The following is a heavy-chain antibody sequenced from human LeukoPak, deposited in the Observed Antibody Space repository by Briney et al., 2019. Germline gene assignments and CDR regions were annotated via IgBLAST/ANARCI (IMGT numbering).Heavy chain of an antibody. CDR2: ISAYNGNT. Sequence: ASVKVSCKASGYTFTSYGISWVRQAPGQGLEWMGWISAYNGNTNYAQKFQGRVTITADESTSTAYMELSSLRSEDTAVYYCARGREVQLWYPHYYYYYYMDVWGKGTTVTVSS. J-gene: IGHJ6*03. CDR3: ARGREVQLWYPHYYYYYYMDV. V-gene: IGHV1-18*01. D-gene: IGHD5-18*01. CDR1: GYTFTSYG.